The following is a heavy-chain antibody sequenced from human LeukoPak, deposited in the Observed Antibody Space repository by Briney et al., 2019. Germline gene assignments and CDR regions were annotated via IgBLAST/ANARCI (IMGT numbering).Heavy chain of an antibody. Sequence: GGCLRLSCAASGFTFSSYSMNWGREAPGGGLGWVSSISSSSSYIYYAYSVNGRFTISRDNAKNSLYLQMNSLRAEDTAVYYCARANSGSFDAFDIWGQGTMVTVSS. V-gene: IGHV3-21*01. J-gene: IGHJ3*02. D-gene: IGHD1-26*01. CDR1: GFTFSSYS. CDR3: ARANSGSFDAFDI. CDR2: ISSSSSYI.